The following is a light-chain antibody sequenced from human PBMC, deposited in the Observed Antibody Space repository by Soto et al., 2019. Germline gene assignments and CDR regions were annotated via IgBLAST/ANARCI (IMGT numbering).Light chain of an antibody. CDR1: SSDIGGYNY. CDR3: TSYTGSITLV. V-gene: IGLV2-14*03. J-gene: IGLJ3*02. CDR2: DVS. Sequence: QSALTQPASVSGSPGQSITISCTGTSSDIGGYNYVSWYQQHPGKAPKLMIYDVSNRPSGVSNRFSGSKSGNTASLTISALQAEDEADYYCTSYTGSITLVFGGGTKLTVL.